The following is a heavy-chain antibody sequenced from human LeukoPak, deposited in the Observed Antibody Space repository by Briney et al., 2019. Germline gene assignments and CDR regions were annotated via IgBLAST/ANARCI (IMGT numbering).Heavy chain of an antibody. V-gene: IGHV4-34*01. CDR1: GGSFSGYY. J-gene: IGHJ5*02. Sequence: SETLSLTCAVYGGSFSGYYWSWIRQPPGKGLEWIGEINHSGSTNYHPSLKSRVTISLDTSKNQFSLKLSSVTAADTAVYYCARNFEGGNWFDPWGQGTLVTVSS. CDR3: ARNFEGGNWFDP. CDR2: INHSGST.